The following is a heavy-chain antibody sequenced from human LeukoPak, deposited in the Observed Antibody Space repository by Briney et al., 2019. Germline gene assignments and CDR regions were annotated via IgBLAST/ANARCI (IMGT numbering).Heavy chain of an antibody. CDR1: RFTFSSYA. J-gene: IGHJ6*02. CDR3: VKYGADV. CDR2: ISSSDGST. Sequence: PGGSLRLSCAASRFTFSSYAMSWVRQPPGKRLEWVSAISSSDGSTYYADSVKGRFTISRDNSKNTLYLQMNSLRAEDTAVYYCVKYGADVWGQGTTVTVSS. V-gene: IGHV3-23*01. D-gene: IGHD3-10*01.